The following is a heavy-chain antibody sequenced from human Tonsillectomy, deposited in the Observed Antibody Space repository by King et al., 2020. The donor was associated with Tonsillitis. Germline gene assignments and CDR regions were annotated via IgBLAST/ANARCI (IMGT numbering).Heavy chain of an antibody. J-gene: IGHJ4*02. CDR2: IWYDGSNK. CDR1: GFTFSSYG. Sequence: VQLVQSGGGVVQPGRSLRLSCAASGFTFSSYGMHWVRQAPGKGLEWVAVIWYDGSNKYYADSVKGRFTISRDNSKNTLYLQMNSLRAEDTAVYYCARGFDEAGSGWPYYFDYWGQGTLVTVSS. CDR3: ARGFDEAGSGWPYYFDY. V-gene: IGHV3-33*08. D-gene: IGHD6-19*01.